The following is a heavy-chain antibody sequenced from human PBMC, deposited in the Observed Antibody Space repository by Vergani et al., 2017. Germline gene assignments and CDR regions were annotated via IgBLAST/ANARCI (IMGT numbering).Heavy chain of an antibody. CDR2: INWHGGST. Sequence: EVQLVESGGGVVRPGGSLRLSCAASGFTFDDYGMSWVRQAPGKGLEWVSGINWHGGSTGYADSVKGRFTISRDNSKNTLHLQMNSLRADDTAVYYCTKGSRGYTGYFFDYWGQGTLATVSS. J-gene: IGHJ4*02. D-gene: IGHD5-12*01. CDR1: GFTFDDYG. CDR3: TKGSRGYTGYFFDY. V-gene: IGHV3-20*04.